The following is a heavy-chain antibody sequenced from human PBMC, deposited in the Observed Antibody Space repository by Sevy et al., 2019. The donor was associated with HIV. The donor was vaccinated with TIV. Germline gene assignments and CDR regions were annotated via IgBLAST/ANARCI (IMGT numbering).Heavy chain of an antibody. Sequence: GGSLRLSCAASGFTFSSYAMSWVRQAPGKGLEWGSAISGSGGSTYYADSVKGRFTISRDNSKNTLYLQMNSLRAEDTAVYYCAIDTDQWLVMFFDYWGQGTLVTVSS. D-gene: IGHD6-19*01. CDR1: GFTFSSYA. J-gene: IGHJ4*02. CDR2: ISGSGGST. V-gene: IGHV3-23*01. CDR3: AIDTDQWLVMFFDY.